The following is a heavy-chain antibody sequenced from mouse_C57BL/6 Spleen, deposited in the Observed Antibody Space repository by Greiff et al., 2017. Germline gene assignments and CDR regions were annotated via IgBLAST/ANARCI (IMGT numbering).Heavy chain of an antibody. V-gene: IGHV1-15*01. D-gene: IGHD1-1*01. CDR3: TITTVVATAYWYFDV. CDR2: IDPETGGT. Sequence: QVQLKQSGAELVRPGASVTLSCKASGYTFTDYEMHWVKQTPVHGLEWIGAIDPETGGTAYNQKFKGKAILTADKSSSTAYMELRSLTSEDSAVYYCTITTVVATAYWYFDVWGTGTTVTVSS. CDR1: GYTFTDYE. J-gene: IGHJ1*03.